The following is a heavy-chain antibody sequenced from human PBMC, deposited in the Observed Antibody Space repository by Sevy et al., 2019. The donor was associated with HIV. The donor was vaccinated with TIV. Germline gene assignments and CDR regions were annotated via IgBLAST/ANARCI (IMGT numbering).Heavy chain of an antibody. J-gene: IGHJ4*02. CDR3: ARDLPPSATTVAHFDY. CDR2: ISNSGTTI. Sequence: GGSLRLSCAASGFTFSSYAMSWVRQAPGKGLEWVSYISNSGTTISYSYSVRGRFSISRDNARNSLYLQMNSLRAEDTAVYYCARDLPPSATTVAHFDYWGQGTLVTVSS. V-gene: IGHV3-48*03. D-gene: IGHD4-17*01. CDR1: GFTFSSYA.